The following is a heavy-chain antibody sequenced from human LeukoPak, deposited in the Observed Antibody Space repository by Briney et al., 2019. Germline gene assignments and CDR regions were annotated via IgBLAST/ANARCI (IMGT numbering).Heavy chain of an antibody. V-gene: IGHV3-7*01. Sequence: GGSLRLSCAASGFTFTTNWMTWVRPAPGKGLEWVATINQDRSEKHYVDSVKGRFTISRDNAKNSLFLQINSLRAEDTAVYYLARDQISIFLSDYYKNYFNYWGQGTLVTVSS. CDR1: GFTFTTNW. J-gene: IGHJ4*02. D-gene: IGHD3-3*01. CDR3: ARDQISIFLSDYYKNYFNY. CDR2: INQDRSEK.